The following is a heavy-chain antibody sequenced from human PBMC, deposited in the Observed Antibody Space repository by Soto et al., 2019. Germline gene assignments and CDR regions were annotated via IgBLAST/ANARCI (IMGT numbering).Heavy chain of an antibody. V-gene: IGHV3-21*01. CDR2: ISSSSSYI. CDR3: ARDGIAARTVYYYYYYYMVV. J-gene: IGHJ6*03. CDR1: GFTFSSYS. Sequence: GGSLRLSCAASGFTFSSYSMNWVRQAPGKGLEWVSSISSSSSYIYYADSVKGRFTISRDNAKNSLYLQMNSLRAEDTAGYYWARDGIAARTVYYYYYYYMVVWGKGTTVTVSS. D-gene: IGHD6-6*01.